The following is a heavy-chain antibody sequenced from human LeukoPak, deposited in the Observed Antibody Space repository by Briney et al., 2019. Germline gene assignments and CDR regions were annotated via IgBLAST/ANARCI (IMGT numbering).Heavy chain of an antibody. CDR2: IYYSGST. J-gene: IGHJ4*02. D-gene: IGHD3-10*01. Sequence: TPSETLSLTCTVSGGSISYYYWSWIRQPPGKGLEWIGYIYYSGSTNYNPSLKSRVTISVDTSKNQFSLKLSSVTAADTAVYYCARGRYYGSGFYYFDCWGQGTLVTVSS. CDR3: ARGRYYGSGFYYFDC. V-gene: IGHV4-59*12. CDR1: GGSISYYY.